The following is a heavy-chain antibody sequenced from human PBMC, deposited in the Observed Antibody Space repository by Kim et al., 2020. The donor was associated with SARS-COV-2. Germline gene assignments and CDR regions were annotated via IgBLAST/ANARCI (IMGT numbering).Heavy chain of an antibody. CDR2: IRSKAYGGTT. CDR3: TSYTYYYDTLNLDY. D-gene: IGHD3-22*01. V-gene: IGHV3-49*03. CDR1: GFTFGDYA. J-gene: IGHJ4*02. Sequence: GGSLRLSCTASGFTFGDYAMSWFRQAPGKGLEWVGFIRSKAYGGTTEYAASVKGRFTISRDDSKSIAYLQMNSLKTEDTAVYYCTSYTYYYDTLNLDYWGQGTLVTVSS.